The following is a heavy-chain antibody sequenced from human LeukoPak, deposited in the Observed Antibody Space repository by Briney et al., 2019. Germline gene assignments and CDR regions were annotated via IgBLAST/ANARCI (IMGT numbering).Heavy chain of an antibody. J-gene: IGHJ4*02. Sequence: SETLSLTCAVYGGSFSVYYWSWIRQPPGKGLEWIGEINHSGSTNYNPSLKSRVTISVDTSKNQFSLKLSSVTAADTAVYYCARAVFWSGYYTFGAAYFDYWGQGTLVTVSS. CDR2: INHSGST. CDR1: GGSFSVYY. CDR3: ARAVFWSGYYTFGAAYFDY. V-gene: IGHV4-34*01. D-gene: IGHD3-3*01.